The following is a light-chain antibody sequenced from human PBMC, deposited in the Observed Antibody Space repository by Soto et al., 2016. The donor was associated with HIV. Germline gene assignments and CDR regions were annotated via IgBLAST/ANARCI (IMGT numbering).Light chain of an antibody. V-gene: IGKV1-39*01. CDR1: QSISSY. J-gene: IGKJ1*01. Sequence: DIQMTQSPSTLSASVGDRVTITCRASQSISSYLNWYQQKPGKAPKLLIYATSSLQSGVPSRFSGSGSGTDFTLTISSLQPDDFATYYCQQSYSTPWTFGPRDQGGNQT. CDR2: ATS. CDR3: QQSYSTPWT.